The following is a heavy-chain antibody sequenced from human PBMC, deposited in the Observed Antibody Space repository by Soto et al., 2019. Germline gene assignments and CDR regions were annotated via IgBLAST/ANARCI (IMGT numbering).Heavy chain of an antibody. CDR2: MNPNSGNT. D-gene: IGHD4-17*01. Sequence: QVQLVQSGAEVKKPGASVKVSCKASGYTFTSYDINWVRQATGQGLEWMGWMNPNSGNTGYAQKFQGRVTMTRNTSISTAYMELSRLRSEDTAVYYCARMGTTAHYCGIDVWGQGTTVTVSS. CDR3: ARMGTTAHYCGIDV. CDR1: GYTFTSYD. J-gene: IGHJ6*02. V-gene: IGHV1-8*01.